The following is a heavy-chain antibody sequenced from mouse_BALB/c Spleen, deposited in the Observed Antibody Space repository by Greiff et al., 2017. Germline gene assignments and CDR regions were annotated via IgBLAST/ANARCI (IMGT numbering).Heavy chain of an antibody. V-gene: IGHV1-80*01. CDR1: GYAFSSYW. D-gene: IGHD2-14*01. CDR2: IYPGDGDT. CDR3: ARDYRFDY. Sequence: QVHVKQSGAELVRPGSSVKISCKASGYAFSSYWMNWVKQRPGQGLEWIGQIYPGDGDTNYNGKFKGKATLTADKSSSTAYMQLSSLTSEDSAVYFCARDYRFDYWGQGTTLTVSS. J-gene: IGHJ2*01.